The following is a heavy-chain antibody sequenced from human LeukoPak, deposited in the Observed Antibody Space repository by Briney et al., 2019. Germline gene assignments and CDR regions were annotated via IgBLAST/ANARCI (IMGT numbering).Heavy chain of an antibody. V-gene: IGHV3-21*01. Sequence: PGGSLRLSCTASGFTFSRYSMNWVRQAPGKGLEWVSSISSSSGHIFYADSGKGRFTISRDNAKNSLYLQMNSLRAEDTAVYYCARGGTGATRDDTFDIWGQGAMVTVSS. D-gene: IGHD1-7*01. CDR2: ISSSSGHI. J-gene: IGHJ3*02. CDR3: ARGGTGATRDDTFDI. CDR1: GFTFSRYS.